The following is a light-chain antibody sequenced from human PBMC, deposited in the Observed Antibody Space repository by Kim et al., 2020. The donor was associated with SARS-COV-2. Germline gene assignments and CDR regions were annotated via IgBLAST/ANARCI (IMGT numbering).Light chain of an antibody. CDR3: QQRSNLIT. J-gene: IGKJ5*01. CDR1: QRVSSY. Sequence: AWSPGKRATLAGRARQRVSSYLAWYQQKPGQALRLLIYDVSSRATGIPARFSGSGSGTDFTLTISSLEPEDFAVYYCQQRSNLITFGQGTRLEIK. CDR2: DVS. V-gene: IGKV3-11*01.